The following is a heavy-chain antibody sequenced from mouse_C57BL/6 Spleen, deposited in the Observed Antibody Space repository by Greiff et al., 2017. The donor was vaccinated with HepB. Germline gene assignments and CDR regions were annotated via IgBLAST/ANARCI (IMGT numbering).Heavy chain of an antibody. CDR3: ARSVSGSSPAWFAY. V-gene: IGHV1-55*01. CDR2: IYPGSGST. D-gene: IGHD1-1*01. Sequence: VKLVESGAELVKPGASVKMSCKASGYTFTSYWITWVKQRPGQGLEWIGDIYPGSGSTNYNEKFKSKATLTVDTSSSTAYMQLSSLTSEDSAVYYCARSVSGSSPAWFAYWGQGTLVTVSA. J-gene: IGHJ3*01. CDR1: GYTFTSYW.